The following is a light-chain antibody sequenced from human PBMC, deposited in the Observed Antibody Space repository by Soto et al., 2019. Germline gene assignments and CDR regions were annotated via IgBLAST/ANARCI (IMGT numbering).Light chain of an antibody. J-gene: IGLJ3*02. CDR2: EVT. CDR3: PSYVGHDIWV. CDR1: SSDVGAYKY. Sequence: QSVLTQPPSASGSPGQSVTISCTGTSSDVGAYKYVSWYQQYPGKAPKLMIYEVTKRPSGVPDRFSGSKSGNTASLTVSRLQAEDEADYYCPSYVGHDIWVFGGGTKLTVL. V-gene: IGLV2-8*01.